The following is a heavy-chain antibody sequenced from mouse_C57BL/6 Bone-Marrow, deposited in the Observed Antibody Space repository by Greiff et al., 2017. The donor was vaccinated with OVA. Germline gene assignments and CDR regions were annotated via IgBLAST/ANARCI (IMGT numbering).Heavy chain of an antibody. CDR3: AKFFYYSKEDYAMDY. Sequence: VKVVESGPGLVAPSQSLSITCTVSGFSLTSYGVDWVRQPPGKGLEWLGVIWGGGSTNYNSALMSRLSISKDNSKSQVFLKMNSLQTDDTAMYYCAKFFYYSKEDYAMDYWGQGTSVTVSS. CDR2: IWGGGST. J-gene: IGHJ4*01. CDR1: GFSLTSYG. D-gene: IGHD2-5*01. V-gene: IGHV2-9*01.